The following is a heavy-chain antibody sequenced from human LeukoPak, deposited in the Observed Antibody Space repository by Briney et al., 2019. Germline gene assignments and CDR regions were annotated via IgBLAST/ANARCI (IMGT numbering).Heavy chain of an antibody. D-gene: IGHD4-17*01. Sequence: GASVNVSCTAFVYTFTSNYMHWVRQAPGQGPEWMGVISPSSGSTTYAQKFQGRVTLTRDMSTSTDYLELSSLRPEDTAVYYCARDTSVRDAAWWFNPWGHGTLVTVSS. CDR1: VYTFTSNY. CDR3: ARDTSVRDAAWWFNP. V-gene: IGHV1-46*01. CDR2: ISPSSGST. J-gene: IGHJ5*02.